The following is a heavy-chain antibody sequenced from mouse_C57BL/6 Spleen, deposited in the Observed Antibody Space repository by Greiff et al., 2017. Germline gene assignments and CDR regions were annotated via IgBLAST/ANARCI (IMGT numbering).Heavy chain of an antibody. Sequence: EVQLVESEGGLVQPGSSMKLSCTASGFTFSDYYMAWVRQVPEKGLEWVANINYDGSSTYYLDSLKSRFIISRDNAKNILYLQMSSLKSEDTATYYCARDMGSWYFDVWGTGTTVTVSS. CDR1: GFTFSDYY. CDR2: INYDGSST. J-gene: IGHJ1*03. D-gene: IGHD1-1*01. V-gene: IGHV5-16*01. CDR3: ARDMGSWYFDV.